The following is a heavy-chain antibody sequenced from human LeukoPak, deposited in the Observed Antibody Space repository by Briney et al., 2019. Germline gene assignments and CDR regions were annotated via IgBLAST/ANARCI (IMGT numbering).Heavy chain of an antibody. J-gene: IGHJ6*02. Sequence: GGSLRLSCAASGFTFSSYAMSWVRQAPGKGLEWVSAISGSGGSTYYADSVKGRFTISRHNSKNTLYLQMNSLRAEDTAVYYCVAVTTPYYYYGMDVWGQGTTVTVSS. CDR2: ISGSGGST. CDR3: VAVTTPYYYYGMDV. V-gene: IGHV3-23*01. CDR1: GFTFSSYA. D-gene: IGHD4-17*01.